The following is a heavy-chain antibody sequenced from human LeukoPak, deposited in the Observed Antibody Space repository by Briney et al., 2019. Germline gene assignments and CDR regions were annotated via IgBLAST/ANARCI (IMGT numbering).Heavy chain of an antibody. CDR2: ISYDAAVK. D-gene: IGHD2-2*01. CDR3: ARGEDIVVVPAASGDAFDI. V-gene: IGHV3-30-3*01. CDR1: GFTLRSYA. Sequence: TGGSQRLSCAVSGFTLRSYAIHWVRQAPGKGLQWVAFISYDAAVKYYADSVRGRFTVSRDNSKNTLSLQMNSLRPEDTAVYYCARGEDIVVVPAASGDAFDIWGQGTMVTVSS. J-gene: IGHJ3*02.